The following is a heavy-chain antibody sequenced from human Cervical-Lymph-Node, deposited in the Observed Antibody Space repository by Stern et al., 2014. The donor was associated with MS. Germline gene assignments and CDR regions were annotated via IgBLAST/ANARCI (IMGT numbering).Heavy chain of an antibody. V-gene: IGHV4-39*01. Sequence: QVQLQESGPGLVKPSETLSLTCTVSGGSIRSSNYYWDWIRQPPEKGLEWIGRIYYSGSASYTPSLESRVTMSVDTSKNQFSLNRSCVTATDTAVYYCARRLCSGNSCHMDVWGQGTTVTVSS. CDR1: GGSIRSSNYY. CDR3: ARRLCSGNSCHMDV. D-gene: IGHD2-2*01. CDR2: IYYSGSA. J-gene: IGHJ6*02.